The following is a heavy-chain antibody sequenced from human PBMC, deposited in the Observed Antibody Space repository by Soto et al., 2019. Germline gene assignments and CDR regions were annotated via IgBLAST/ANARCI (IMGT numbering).Heavy chain of an antibody. D-gene: IGHD5-12*01. CDR2: IIPIFGTA. CDR1: GGTFSSYA. CDR3: AIPEGDGYNLEAEWYFDY. V-gene: IGHV1-69*13. J-gene: IGHJ4*02. Sequence: GASVKVSCKASGGTFSSYAISWVRQAPGQGLEWMGGIIPIFGTANYAQKFQGRVTITADESTSTAYMELSSLRSEDTAVYYCAIPEGDGYNLEAEWYFDYWGQGTLVTVSS.